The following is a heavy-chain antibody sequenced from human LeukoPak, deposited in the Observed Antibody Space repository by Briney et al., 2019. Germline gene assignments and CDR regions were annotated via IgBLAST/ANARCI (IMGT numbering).Heavy chain of an antibody. CDR3: AKQRSEVVVAAINY. CDR2: ITGGGDTT. CDR1: GFTFSGYA. Sequence: PGGSLRLSCAASGFTFSGYAMTWVRQAPGKGLEWVSSITGGGDTTYYADSVRGRFTISRDNSKNTLSVQMNSLRAEDTAVYYCAKQRSEVVVAAINYWGQGTLVTVSS. V-gene: IGHV3-23*01. D-gene: IGHD2-15*01. J-gene: IGHJ4*02.